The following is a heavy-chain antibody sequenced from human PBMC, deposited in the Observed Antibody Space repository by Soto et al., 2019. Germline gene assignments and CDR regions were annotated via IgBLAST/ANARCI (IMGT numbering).Heavy chain of an antibody. D-gene: IGHD6-13*01. J-gene: IGHJ4*02. CDR1: GGSIRSSGYS. CDR3: ATSYGNSWYTY. CDR2: IYHSGRT. Sequence: SETLSLTCAVSGGSIRSSGYSWSWIRQPPGKGLEWIGYIYHSGRTSYNQSLVGRVTISVDRSKNQFSLKLSSVTAADTAVYYCATSYGNSWYTYWGQGTQVTVSS. V-gene: IGHV4-30-2*01.